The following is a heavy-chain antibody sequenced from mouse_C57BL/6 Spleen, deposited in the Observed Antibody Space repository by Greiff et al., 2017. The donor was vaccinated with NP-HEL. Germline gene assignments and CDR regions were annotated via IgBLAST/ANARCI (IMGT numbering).Heavy chain of an antibody. J-gene: IGHJ3*01. CDR2: IYYSGTI. V-gene: IGHV3-5*01. CDR3: ARDPFYYYGSSSFAY. CDR1: GISITTGNYR. Sequence: EVKLEESGPGLVKPSQTVFLTCTVTGISITTGNYRWSWIRQFPGNKLEWIGYIYYSGTITYNPSLTSRTTITRDTPKNQFFLEMNSLTAEDTATYYCARDPFYYYGSSSFAYWGQGTLVTVSA. D-gene: IGHD1-1*01.